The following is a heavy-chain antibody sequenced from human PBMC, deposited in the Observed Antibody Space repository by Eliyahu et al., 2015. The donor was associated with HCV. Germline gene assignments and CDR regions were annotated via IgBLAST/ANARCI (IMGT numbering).Heavy chain of an antibody. J-gene: IGHJ4*02. CDR1: GFTFSSYW. CDR2: INSDGRTT. CDR3: ARGGTGSGYYPVDY. D-gene: IGHD3-3*01. V-gene: IGHV3-74*03. Sequence: EVQVVESGGGLVQPGGSLRLSCAASGFTFSSYWMHWVRQVPGKGLVWVSRINSDGRTTKYADSVKGRFTISRDNAKNTLDLQMNSLRVEDTAVYYCARGGTGSGYYPVDYWGQGTLVTVSS.